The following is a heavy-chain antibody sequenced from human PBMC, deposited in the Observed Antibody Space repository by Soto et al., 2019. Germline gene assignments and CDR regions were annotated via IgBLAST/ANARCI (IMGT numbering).Heavy chain of an antibody. Sequence: GGSLRLSCAASGFTFSSYGMHWVRQAPGKGLEWVAVIWYDGSNKYYADSVKGRFTISRDNSKNTLYLQMNSLRAEDTAVYYCAKGEYSSSFDYYYGMDVWGQGTTVTVSS. CDR2: IWYDGSNK. CDR1: GFTFSSYG. CDR3: AKGEYSSSFDYYYGMDV. J-gene: IGHJ6*02. V-gene: IGHV3-30*02. D-gene: IGHD6-6*01.